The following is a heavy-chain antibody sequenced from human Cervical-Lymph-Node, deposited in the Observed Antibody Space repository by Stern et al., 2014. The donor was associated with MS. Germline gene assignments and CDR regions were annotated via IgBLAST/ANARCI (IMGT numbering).Heavy chain of an antibody. CDR3: ASSNCSSTSCPNWFDP. CDR1: GGSISSGDYY. CDR2: ICCSVST. Sequence: QLQESGPGLVKPSQTLSLTCTVSGGSISSGDYYWSWIRQPPGKGLEWIGYICCSVSTCYTPSLKSRVTRSVATSKNQFSLKLSSVTAADSAVYYCASSNCSSTSCPNWFDPWGQGTLVTVSS. D-gene: IGHD2-2*01. V-gene: IGHV4-30-4*01. J-gene: IGHJ5*02.